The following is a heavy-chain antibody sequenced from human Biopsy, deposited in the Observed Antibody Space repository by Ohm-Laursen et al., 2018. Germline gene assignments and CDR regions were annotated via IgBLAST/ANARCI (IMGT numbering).Heavy chain of an antibody. J-gene: IGHJ6*02. V-gene: IGHV3-21*01. CDR3: ARDSSRRAREGGMDV. Sequence: SLRLSCSASGFSDSSYDMNWVRHAPGQGLERISYISETSSHIYDADSVRGRFTVARDIAKNSLYLQLNSLRVEDTAVYYCARDSSRRAREGGMDVWGQGTTVTVSS. CDR1: GFSDSSYD. CDR2: ISETSSHI. D-gene: IGHD6-6*01.